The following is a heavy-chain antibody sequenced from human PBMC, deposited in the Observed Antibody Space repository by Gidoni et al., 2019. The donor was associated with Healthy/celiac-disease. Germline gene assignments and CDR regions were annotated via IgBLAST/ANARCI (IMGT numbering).Heavy chain of an antibody. CDR2: IYYSGST. Sequence: GTYYWSWIRQYPGKGLEWIGYIYYSGSTYYNPSLKSRVTISVDTSKNQFYLKLRSVTAAGTAVYYCARGYGSGSSPPYWYYYYMDVWGKGTTVTVSS. J-gene: IGHJ6*03. CDR3: ARGYGSGSSPPYWYYYYMDV. CDR1: GTYY. D-gene: IGHD3-10*01. V-gene: IGHV4-31*02.